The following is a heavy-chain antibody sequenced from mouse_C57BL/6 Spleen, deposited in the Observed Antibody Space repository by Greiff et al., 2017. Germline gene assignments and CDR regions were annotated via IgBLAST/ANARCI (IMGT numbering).Heavy chain of an antibody. D-gene: IGHD2-3*01. CDR1: GYSITSGYD. Sequence: DVKLVESGPGMVKPSQSLSLTCTVTGYSITSGYDWHWIRHFPGNKLEWMGYISYSGSTNYNPSLKSRISITHDTSKNHFFLKLNSVTTEDTATYYCARGIYDGYYVVAYWGQGTLVTVSA. V-gene: IGHV3-1*01. CDR3: ARGIYDGYYVVAY. CDR2: ISYSGST. J-gene: IGHJ3*01.